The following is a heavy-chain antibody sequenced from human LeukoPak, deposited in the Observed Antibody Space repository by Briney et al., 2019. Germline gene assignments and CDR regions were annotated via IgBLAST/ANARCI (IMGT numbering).Heavy chain of an antibody. D-gene: IGHD3-22*01. J-gene: IGHJ6*03. V-gene: IGHV4-61*02. Sequence: PSETLSLTCTVSGGSISSGSYYWSWIRQPAGKGLEWIGRIYTSGSTNYNPSLKSRVTISVDTSKNQFSLKLSSVTAADTAVYYCVAQHYYDSSGYFWPGDYYYYMDVWGKGTTVTISS. CDR1: GGSISSGSYY. CDR2: IYTSGST. CDR3: VAQHYYDSSGYFWPGDYYYYMDV.